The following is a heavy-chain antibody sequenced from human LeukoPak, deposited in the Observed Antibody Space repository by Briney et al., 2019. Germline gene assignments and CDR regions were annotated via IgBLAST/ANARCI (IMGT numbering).Heavy chain of an antibody. CDR2: IYYSGDT. J-gene: IGHJ4*02. CDR3: ARDAAGNTFDY. Sequence: SETLSLPCTVSCASISSGNYYWGWIRQPPGKGLEWLGSIYYSGDTYNNPPLKRRVTISVDTAKRQFSLRLTSMTAAYTAVYYCARDAAGNTFDYWGQGTLVTVSS. D-gene: IGHD6-25*01. CDR1: CASISSGNYY. V-gene: IGHV4-39*07.